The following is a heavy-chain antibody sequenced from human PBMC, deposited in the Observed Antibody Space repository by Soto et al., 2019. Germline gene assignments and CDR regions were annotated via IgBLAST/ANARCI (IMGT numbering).Heavy chain of an antibody. J-gene: IGHJ4*02. CDR1: GFSLSTSGMC. Sequence: GPTLVNPTQTLTLTCTCSGFSLSTSGMCVSCIRQPPGKALEWLALMDWDDDKYYSTSLKTRLTISKGTSKNQVVLTMTNMDPVDTATYYCALMGCGYSGYDYAPLDYWGQGTLVTVSS. CDR3: ALMGCGYSGYDYAPLDY. CDR2: MDWDDDK. V-gene: IGHV2-70*01. D-gene: IGHD5-12*01.